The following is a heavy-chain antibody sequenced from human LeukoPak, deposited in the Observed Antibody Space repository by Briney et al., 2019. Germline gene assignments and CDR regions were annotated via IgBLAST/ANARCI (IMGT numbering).Heavy chain of an antibody. J-gene: IGHJ4*02. D-gene: IGHD6-13*01. CDR3: ARDPAGNRGNFDY. V-gene: IGHV3-33*01. CDR1: GITFSHYG. Sequence: GCSLRLTCTASGITFSHYGMHWVRQAPGRGLEWEAGVWYDGTNKYYADSVKGRFTISRDNSRNTLYLQMNSLRVEDTAMYSCARDPAGNRGNFDYWGQGTLVTVSS. CDR2: VWYDGTNK.